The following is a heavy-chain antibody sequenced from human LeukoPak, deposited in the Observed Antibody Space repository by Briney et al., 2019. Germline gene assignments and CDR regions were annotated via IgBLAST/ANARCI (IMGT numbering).Heavy chain of an antibody. CDR1: GYTFSSYG. J-gene: IGHJ4*02. D-gene: IGHD3-9*01. Sequence: ASVKVSCKASGYTFSSYGINWVRQTPGQGLEWLGWISTHNGNTDYAQKFQGRVTMTTDTSTTAAYMELRSLRSDDTAVYYCARVLRHFDWLFYYFDYWGQGTLVTVSS. CDR2: ISTHNGNT. CDR3: ARVLRHFDWLFYYFDY. V-gene: IGHV1-18*01.